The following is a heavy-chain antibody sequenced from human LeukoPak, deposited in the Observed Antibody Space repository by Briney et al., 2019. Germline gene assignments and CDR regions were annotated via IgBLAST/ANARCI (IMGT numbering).Heavy chain of an antibody. V-gene: IGHV3-30*18. CDR3: AKDRAGIAVAGFDY. Sequence: GRSLRLSCAASGFTFSSYGMHWVRQAPGKGLEWVAVISYDGSNKYYADSVKGRFTISRDNSKNTLYLQMNSLRAGDTAVYYCAKDRAGIAVAGFDYWGQGTLVTVSS. CDR2: ISYDGSNK. CDR1: GFTFSSYG. J-gene: IGHJ4*02. D-gene: IGHD6-19*01.